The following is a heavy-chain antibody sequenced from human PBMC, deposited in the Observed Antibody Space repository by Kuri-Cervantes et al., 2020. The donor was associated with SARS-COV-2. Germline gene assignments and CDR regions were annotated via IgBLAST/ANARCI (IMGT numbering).Heavy chain of an antibody. CDR3: TGGDDY. Sequence: GGSLRLSCAASRLIFDLYGMHWVRQASGKGLEWVGRIRSKANSYATAYAASVKGRFTISRDDSKNTAYLQMNSLKTEDTAVYYCTGGDDYWGQGTLVTVSS. J-gene: IGHJ4*02. D-gene: IGHD1-26*01. CDR2: IRSKANSYAT. CDR1: RLIFDLYG. V-gene: IGHV3-73*01.